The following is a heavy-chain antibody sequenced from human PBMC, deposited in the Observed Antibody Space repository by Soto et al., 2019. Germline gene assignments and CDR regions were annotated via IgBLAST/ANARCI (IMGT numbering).Heavy chain of an antibody. CDR1: GYTFTSYY. CDR3: ARDGVVATTYVVY. CDR2: INPSGGST. Sequence: QVQLVQSGAEVKKPGASVKVSCKASGYTFTSYYMHWVRQAPGQGLEWMGIINPSGGSTSYAQKFQGRVTMTRNTSTSTVYMELSRLRSEDTAVYYCARDGVVATTYVVYWGQGTLVTVSS. J-gene: IGHJ4*02. D-gene: IGHD5-12*01. V-gene: IGHV1-46*03.